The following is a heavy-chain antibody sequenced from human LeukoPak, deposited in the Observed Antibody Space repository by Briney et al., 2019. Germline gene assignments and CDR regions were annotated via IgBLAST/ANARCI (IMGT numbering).Heavy chain of an antibody. D-gene: IGHD6-13*01. J-gene: IGHJ4*02. CDR2: IYPGDSDT. CDR1: GYSFTSYW. CDR3: ARSSLAAAGPTDY. Sequence: GESLKISCKGSGYSFTSYWIGWVRQMPGKGLEWMGIIYPGDSDTRYSPSFQGQVTISADKSISTAYLQWISLKASDTAMYYCARSSLAAAGPTDYWGQGTLVTVSS. V-gene: IGHV5-51*01.